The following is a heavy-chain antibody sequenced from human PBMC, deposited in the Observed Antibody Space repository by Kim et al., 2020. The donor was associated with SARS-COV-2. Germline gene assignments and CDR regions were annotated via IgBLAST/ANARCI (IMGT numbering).Heavy chain of an antibody. CDR2: ISSSSSYT. CDR3: ARALRPLRGPDAD. V-gene: IGHV3-11*05. CDR1: GFTFSDYY. J-gene: IGHJ4*02. D-gene: IGHD5-12*01. Sequence: GGSLRLSCAASGFTFSDYYMSWIRQAPGKGLEWVSYISSSSSYTNYADSVKGRFTISRDNAKNSLYLQMNSLRAEDTAVYYCARALRPLRGPDADWGQGTLVTVSS.